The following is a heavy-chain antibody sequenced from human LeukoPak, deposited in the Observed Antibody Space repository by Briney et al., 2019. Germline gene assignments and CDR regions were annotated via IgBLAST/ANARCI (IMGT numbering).Heavy chain of an antibody. CDR2: IYYSGST. D-gene: IGHD3-22*01. V-gene: IGHV4-61*01. Sequence: SETLSLTCTVSGGSFSSGSYYWSWIRQPPGKRLEWIGYIYYSGSTNYNPSLKSRVTISVDTSKNQFSLKLSSVTAADTAVYYCARVRADYYDSSGYYYSAWGQGTMVTVSS. CDR1: GGSFSSGSYY. J-gene: IGHJ3*01. CDR3: ARVRADYYDSSGYYYSA.